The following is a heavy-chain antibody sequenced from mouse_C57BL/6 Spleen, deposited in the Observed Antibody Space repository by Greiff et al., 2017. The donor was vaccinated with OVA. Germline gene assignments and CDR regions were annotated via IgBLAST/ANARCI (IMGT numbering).Heavy chain of an antibody. Sequence: VQLQQPGAELVRPGSSVKLSCKASGYTFTSYWMHWVKQRPIQGLEWIGTIDPSDSETHYNQKFKDKATLTVDKASSTAYMQISSLKSEDSAVYYCAGGDDYDGFDYWGQGTTLTVSS. V-gene: IGHV1-52*01. J-gene: IGHJ2*01. CDR1: GYTFTSYW. D-gene: IGHD2-4*01. CDR3: AGGDDYDGFDY. CDR2: IDPSDSET.